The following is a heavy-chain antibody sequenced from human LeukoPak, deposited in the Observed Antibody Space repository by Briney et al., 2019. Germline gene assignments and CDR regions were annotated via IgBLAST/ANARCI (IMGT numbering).Heavy chain of an antibody. J-gene: IGHJ5*02. CDR1: GGSISSSSYY. CDR2: IYYSGST. Sequence: SETLSLTCTVSGGSISSSSYYWGWIRRPPGKGLEWIGSIYYSGSTYYNPSLKSRVTISVDTSKNQFSLKLSSVTAADTAVYYCARDWGSGSPNWFDPWGQGTLVTVSS. CDR3: ARDWGSGSPNWFDP. D-gene: IGHD1-26*01. V-gene: IGHV4-39*07.